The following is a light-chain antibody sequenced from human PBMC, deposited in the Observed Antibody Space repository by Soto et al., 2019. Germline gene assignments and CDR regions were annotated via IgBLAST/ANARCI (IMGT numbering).Light chain of an antibody. CDR3: CSYAGSYTLYV. CDR1: SSDVGGYNY. Sequence: QSVLTQPRSVSGSHGQSVTITCTGTSSDVGGYNYVSWYQQHPGKAPKLMIYDVSKRPSGVPDRFSGSKSGNTASLTISGLQAEDEADYYCCSYAGSYTLYVFGTGTKVTVL. V-gene: IGLV2-11*01. CDR2: DVS. J-gene: IGLJ1*01.